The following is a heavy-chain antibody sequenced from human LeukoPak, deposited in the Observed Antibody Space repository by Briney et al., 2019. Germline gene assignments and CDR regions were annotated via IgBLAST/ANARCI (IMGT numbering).Heavy chain of an antibody. V-gene: IGHV1-2*02. CDR1: GYTFTGYY. J-gene: IGHJ4*02. Sequence: ASVKVSCKASGYTFTGYYIHWVRQAPGQGLEWMGWVNPHSGGTNFAQGFRGKVTMTRDTSVTTAYLELNSLQSDGTAIYYCARTDNRYDSRLLFNWGQGNQITVSS. D-gene: IGHD3-22*01. CDR2: VNPHSGGT. CDR3: ARTDNRYDSRLLFN.